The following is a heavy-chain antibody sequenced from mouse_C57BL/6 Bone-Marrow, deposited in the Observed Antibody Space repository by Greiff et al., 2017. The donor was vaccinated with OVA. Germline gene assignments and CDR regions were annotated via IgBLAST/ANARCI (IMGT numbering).Heavy chain of an antibody. J-gene: IGHJ3*01. Sequence: QVQLQQPGAELVKPGASVKLSCKASGYTFTSYWMHWVKQRPGQGLEWIGMIHPNSGSTNYNEKFKSKATLTVDKSSSTAYMQLSSLTSEDSAVYSCAKLCYEYDGGFAYWGQGTLVTVSA. CDR1: GYTFTSYW. CDR2: IHPNSGST. V-gene: IGHV1-64*01. CDR3: AKLCYEYDGGFAY. D-gene: IGHD2-4*01.